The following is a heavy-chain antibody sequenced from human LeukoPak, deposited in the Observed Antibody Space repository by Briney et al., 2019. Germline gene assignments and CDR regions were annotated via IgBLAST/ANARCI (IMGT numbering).Heavy chain of an antibody. D-gene: IGHD6-13*01. J-gene: IGHJ3*02. CDR1: GGSISSSSYY. V-gene: IGHV4-39*07. CDR2: IYYSGST. CDR3: ARPTTLYSSKGSAFDI. Sequence: SETLSLTCTVSGGSISSSSYYWGWIRQPPGKGLEWNGSIYYSGSTYYNPSLKSRVTISVDTSKNQFSLKLSSVTAADTAVYYCARPTTLYSSKGSAFDIWGQGTMVTVSS.